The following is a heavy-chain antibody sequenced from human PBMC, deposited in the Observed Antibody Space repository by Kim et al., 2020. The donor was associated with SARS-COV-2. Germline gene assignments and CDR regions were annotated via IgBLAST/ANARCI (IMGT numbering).Heavy chain of an antibody. D-gene: IGHD1-1*01. V-gene: IGHV3-9*01. CDR2: ISWNSGSI. Sequence: GGSLRLSCAASGFTFGDYAMHWVRQAPGKGLEWVSGISWNSGSIGYADSVKGRFTISRDNAKNPLYLQMNSLRAEDTALYYCAKAHGAAGTEEGYYFDYWGQGTLVTVSS. CDR3: AKAHGAAGTEEGYYFDY. CDR1: GFTFGDYA. J-gene: IGHJ4*02.